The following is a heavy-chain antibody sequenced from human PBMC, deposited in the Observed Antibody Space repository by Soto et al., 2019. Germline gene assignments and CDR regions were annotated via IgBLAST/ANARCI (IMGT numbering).Heavy chain of an antibody. Sequence: QVTWKESGPVLVQPTETLTLTCTVSGFPRSNARMAVRWIRHPPGEALEWLAHIFSNDEKSYSTSQNSRLTSPKDTSKRHVVLTTTNRDPGDTATYYCARLDRWQRGYWGQGTLVTV. J-gene: IGHJ4*02. CDR1: GFPRSNARMA. CDR3: ARLDRWQRGY. CDR2: IFSNDEK. V-gene: IGHV2-26*01.